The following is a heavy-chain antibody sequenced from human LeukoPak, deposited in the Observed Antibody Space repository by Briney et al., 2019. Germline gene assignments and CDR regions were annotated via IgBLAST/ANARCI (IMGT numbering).Heavy chain of an antibody. J-gene: IGHJ4*02. CDR2: IRYDGSNK. Sequence: GGSLRLSCSASGFTFSSYGMHWVRQAPGKGLEWVAFIRYDGSNKYYADSVKGRFTISRDNSKNTLYLQMNSLRAEDTAVYYCAKATVYDSSGYYYAYWGQGTLVTVSS. V-gene: IGHV3-30*02. D-gene: IGHD3-22*01. CDR3: AKATVYDSSGYYYAY. CDR1: GFTFSSYG.